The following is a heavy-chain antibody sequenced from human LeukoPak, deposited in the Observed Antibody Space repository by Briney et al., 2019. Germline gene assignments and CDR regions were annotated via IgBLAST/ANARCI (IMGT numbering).Heavy chain of an antibody. CDR2: FDPEDGET. CDR3: ATVKGPATDFDY. J-gene: IGHJ4*02. Sequence: ASVKVSCKVSGYTLTELSMHWVRQALGKGLEWMGGFDPEDGETIYAQKFQGRVTMTEDTSTDTAYMELSSLRSEDTAVYYCATVKGPATDFDYWGQGTLVTVSS. V-gene: IGHV1-24*01. CDR1: GYTLTELS. D-gene: IGHD5-12*01.